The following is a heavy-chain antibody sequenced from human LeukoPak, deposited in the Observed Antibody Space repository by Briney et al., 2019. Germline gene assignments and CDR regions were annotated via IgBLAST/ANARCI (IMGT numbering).Heavy chain of an antibody. CDR2: INPNSGGT. D-gene: IGHD6-13*01. V-gene: IGHV1-2*02. CDR3: ARAKYSNSWYPHY. CDR1: GYTFTGYY. Sequence: ASVKVSCKASGYTFTGYYMHWVRQAPGQGLEWMGWINPNSGGTNYAQKFQGRVTMTRDTSISTAYMELSRLRSDDTAVYYCARAKYSNSWYPHYWGQGTLVTVSS. J-gene: IGHJ4*02.